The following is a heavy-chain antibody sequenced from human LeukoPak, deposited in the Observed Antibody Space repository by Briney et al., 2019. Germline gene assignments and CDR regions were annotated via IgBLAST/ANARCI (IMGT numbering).Heavy chain of an antibody. CDR1: GYTFTGYY. CDR3: ARAEYYDSSGYLDY. D-gene: IGHD3-22*01. J-gene: IGHJ4*02. CDR2: INPNSGGT. Sequence: ASVKVSCKASGYTFTGYYMHWVRQAPGQGREWMGWINPNSGGTNYAQKFQGRVTMTRDTSISTAYMELSRLRSDDTAVYYCARAEYYDSSGYLDYWGQGTLVTVSS. V-gene: IGHV1-2*02.